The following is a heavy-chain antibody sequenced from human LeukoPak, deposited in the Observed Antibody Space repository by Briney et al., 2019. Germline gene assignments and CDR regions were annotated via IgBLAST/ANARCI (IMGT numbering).Heavy chain of an antibody. CDR3: ARGGGLDV. Sequence: GGSLRLSCAASGFPFSSYSMTWVRQAPGKGLEWVANIKQDGSEKNYVDSAKGRFTISRDNAKNSLYLQMSNLRAEDTAVYFCARGGGLDVWGQGATVTVSS. CDR2: IKQDGSEK. CDR1: GFPFSSYS. J-gene: IGHJ6*02. V-gene: IGHV3-7*03. D-gene: IGHD3-16*01.